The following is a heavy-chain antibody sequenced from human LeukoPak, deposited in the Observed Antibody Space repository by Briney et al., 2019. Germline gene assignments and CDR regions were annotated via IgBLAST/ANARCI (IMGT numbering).Heavy chain of an antibody. Sequence: PSETPSLTCFVSGYSTSSDYCWGWNRQPPGRGLEWIGSICHSGSTYYKPSLKSRVTISADTAKNQFSLKVTSVTAADTAVYYCARERSSVVDHGIDYWGQGFLVTVSS. D-gene: IGHD2-21*01. J-gene: IGHJ4*02. CDR1: GYSTSSDYC. CDR2: ICHSGST. V-gene: IGHV4-38-2*02. CDR3: ARERSSVVDHGIDY.